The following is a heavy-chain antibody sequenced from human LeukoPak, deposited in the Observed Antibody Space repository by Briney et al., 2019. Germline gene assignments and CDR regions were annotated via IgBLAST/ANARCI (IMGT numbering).Heavy chain of an antibody. V-gene: IGHV4-61*01. Sequence: SETLSFTCTVSGGSVSSGSYYWTWIRQPPGKGLEWIGHMYYSGTTLYNPSLKSRVTISVDTSKNQFSLKLRSVTAADAAIYYCARWNEYWGQGSLVTVSS. CDR3: ARWNEY. CDR2: MYYSGTT. CDR1: GGSVSSGSYY. J-gene: IGHJ4*02. D-gene: IGHD1-1*01.